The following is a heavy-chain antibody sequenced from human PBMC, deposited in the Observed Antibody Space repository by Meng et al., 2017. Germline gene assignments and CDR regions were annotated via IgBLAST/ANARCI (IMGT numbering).Heavy chain of an antibody. D-gene: IGHD3-10*01. J-gene: IGHJ4*02. CDR3: ASMGY. V-gene: IGHV3-30*01. CDR2: ISYDGRNK. Sequence: HVKLVETGGGVVQPWSALRLSCAASGFTFSSYAMHLVRQAPGKGLEWSAFISYDGRNKYYAYSVKGRFTISRDNSKNTLYLQMNSLRAKDTAVYYCASMGYCGQGTLVTVSS. CDR1: GFTFSSYA.